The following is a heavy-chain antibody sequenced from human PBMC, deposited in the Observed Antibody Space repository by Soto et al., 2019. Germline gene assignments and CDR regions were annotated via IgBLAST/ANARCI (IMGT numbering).Heavy chain of an antibody. CDR2: IIPLLNTP. CDR3: ARESSSPNYYYYGMDV. V-gene: IGHV1-69*01. CDR1: GGTFSSYA. J-gene: IGHJ6*02. D-gene: IGHD6-6*01. Sequence: QVQLVQSGAEVKKPGSSVKVSCRASGGTFSSYAVSWVRQAPGQGLEWMGVIIPLLNTPKYVQKFQGRVTITADASATTAYNELSSLRSEDTAVYYCARESSSPNYYYYGMDVWGQGTTVTVSS.